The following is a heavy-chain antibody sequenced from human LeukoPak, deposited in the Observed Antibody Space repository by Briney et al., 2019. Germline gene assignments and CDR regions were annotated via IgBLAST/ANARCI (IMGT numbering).Heavy chain of an antibody. J-gene: IGHJ4*02. D-gene: IGHD1-26*01. V-gene: IGHV5-51*01. CDR1: GYIFTNYW. CDR2: IYPGDSNT. CDR3: ARRGGGSSHTSFDY. Sequence: GESLKISCQVSGYIFTNYWIGWVRQMPGKGLEWMGIIYPGDSNTKYSPSFQGQVTISADKSINTAYLQWDSLKASDTAMYYCARRGGGSSHTSFDYWGQGTLVTVSS.